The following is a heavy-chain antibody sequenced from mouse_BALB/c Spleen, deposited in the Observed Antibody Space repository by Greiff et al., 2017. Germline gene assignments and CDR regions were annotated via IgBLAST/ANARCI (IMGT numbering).Heavy chain of an antibody. Sequence: VQLVESGPGLVQPSQSLSITCTASGFSLTSYGVHWVRQSPGKGLEWLGVIWSGGSTDYNAAFISRLSISKDNSKSQVFFKMNSLQADDTAIYYCARDYGSTYYYAMDYWGQGTSVTVSS. D-gene: IGHD1-1*01. CDR3: ARDYGSTYYYAMDY. J-gene: IGHJ4*01. V-gene: IGHV2-4-1*01. CDR1: GFSLTSYG. CDR2: IWSGGST.